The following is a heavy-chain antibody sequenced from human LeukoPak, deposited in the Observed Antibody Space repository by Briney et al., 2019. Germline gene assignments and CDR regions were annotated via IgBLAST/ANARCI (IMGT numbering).Heavy chain of an antibody. V-gene: IGHV4-34*01. J-gene: IGHJ5*02. CDR2: INHSGST. CDR1: GGSFSGYY. D-gene: IGHD3-3*01. CDR3: ARVLIFGVVKKRGLGFDP. Sequence: PSETLSLTCAVYGGSFSGYYWSWIRQPPGKGLEWIGEINHSGSTKYNPSLKSRVTISVDTSKNQFSLKLSSVTAADTAVYYCARVLIFGVVKKRGLGFDPWGQGTLVTVSS.